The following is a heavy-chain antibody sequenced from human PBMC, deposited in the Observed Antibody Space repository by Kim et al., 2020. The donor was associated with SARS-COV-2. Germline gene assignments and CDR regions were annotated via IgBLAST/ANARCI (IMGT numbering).Heavy chain of an antibody. Sequence: YADSVKGRFTISRDNSKNTLYLQMNSLRAEDTAVYYCAKVGYSYGTPPDYWGQGTLVTVSS. V-gene: IGHV3-30*02. J-gene: IGHJ4*02. D-gene: IGHD5-18*01. CDR3: AKVGYSYGTPPDY.